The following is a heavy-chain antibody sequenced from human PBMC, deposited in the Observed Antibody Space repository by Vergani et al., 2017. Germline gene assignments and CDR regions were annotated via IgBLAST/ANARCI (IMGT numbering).Heavy chain of an antibody. D-gene: IGHD6-19*01. V-gene: IGHV4-4*02. CDR2: IYHSGSH. CDR3: ARDVQWPVRGGFDS. J-gene: IGHJ4*02. CDR1: GGPISNNNW. Sequence: QVQLQESGPGLVKPSGTLSLTCAVSGGPISNNNWWSWVRQPPGKGLEWIGEIYHSGSHTLNPSLKSRVPISLDKSKKQFSLKLNSVPAADTAVYYCARDVQWPVRGGFDSWGQGTLVTVSS.